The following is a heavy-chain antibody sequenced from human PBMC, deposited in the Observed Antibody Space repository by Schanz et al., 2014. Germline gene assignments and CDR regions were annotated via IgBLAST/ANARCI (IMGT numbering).Heavy chain of an antibody. J-gene: IGHJ4*02. CDR2: IRSKPNNYAT. CDR3: AYYDVLTGFDY. CDR1: GFTFSASA. Sequence: EVQLVESGGGLVQPGGSLKLSCAASGFTFSASAMHWVRQAPGKGLEWVGHIRSKPNNYATEYAASMKGRFTISRDNSKNTLYLQINNLRAEDTAVYYCAYYDVLTGFDYWGQGTLVIVSS. D-gene: IGHD3-9*01. V-gene: IGHV3-73*02.